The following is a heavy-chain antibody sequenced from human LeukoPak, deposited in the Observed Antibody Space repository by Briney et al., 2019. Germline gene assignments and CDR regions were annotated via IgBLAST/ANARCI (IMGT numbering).Heavy chain of an antibody. CDR3: AKVPGTIFGVVDGY. Sequence: GGSLRLSCAASGFTFSSYAMSWVRQAPGKGLEWVSALSNSGDSTYYADSVKGRFTISRDNSKNTLYLQMNSLRAEDTAVYYCAKVPGTIFGVVDGYWGQGTLVTVSS. J-gene: IGHJ4*02. CDR2: LSNSGDST. D-gene: IGHD3-3*01. V-gene: IGHV3-23*01. CDR1: GFTFSSYA.